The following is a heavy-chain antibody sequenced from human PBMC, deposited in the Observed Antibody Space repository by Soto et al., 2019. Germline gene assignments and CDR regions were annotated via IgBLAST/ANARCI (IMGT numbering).Heavy chain of an antibody. V-gene: IGHV3-7*03. CDR1: GFTFSSYW. D-gene: IGHD6-19*01. CDR3: AKGRGSGWAWYFDN. J-gene: IGHJ4*02. Sequence: LRLSCAASGFTFSSYWMSWVRQAAGKGLEWVANIKQDETEKYYVDSVKGRFTVSRDNAKNSLYLQMNSLRAEDTAVYYCAKGRGSGWAWYFDNWGQGTLVTVSS. CDR2: IKQDETEK.